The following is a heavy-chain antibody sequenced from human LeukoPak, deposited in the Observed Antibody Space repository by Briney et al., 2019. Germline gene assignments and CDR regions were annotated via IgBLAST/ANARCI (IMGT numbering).Heavy chain of an antibody. CDR3: AKSRSGSQDAFDI. D-gene: IGHD5-24*01. J-gene: IGHJ3*02. V-gene: IGHV3-21*01. CDR2: ISSSSSYI. CDR1: GFTFSSYS. Sequence: KPGGSLRLSCAASGFTFSSYSMNWVRQALGKGLEWVSSISSSSSYIYYADSVKGRFTISRDNAKNSLYLQMNGLRAEDTAVYYCAKSRSGSQDAFDIWGQGTMVTVSS.